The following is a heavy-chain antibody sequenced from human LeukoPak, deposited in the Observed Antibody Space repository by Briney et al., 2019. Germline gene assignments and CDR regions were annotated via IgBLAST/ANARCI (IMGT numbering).Heavy chain of an antibody. CDR1: GYTFTGYY. Sequence: ASVKVSCKASGYTFTGYYMHWVRQAPGQGLEWMGWINPNSGGTNYAQKFQGRVTMTRDTSISTAYMEPSRLRSDDTAVYYCARGVAGILVYYYYMDVWGKGTTVTVSS. CDR3: ARGVAGILVYYYYMDV. D-gene: IGHD6-19*01. J-gene: IGHJ6*03. CDR2: INPNSGGT. V-gene: IGHV1-2*02.